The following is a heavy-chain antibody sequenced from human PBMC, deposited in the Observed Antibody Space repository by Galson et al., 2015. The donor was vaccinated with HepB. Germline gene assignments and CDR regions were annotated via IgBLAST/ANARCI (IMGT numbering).Heavy chain of an antibody. V-gene: IGHV1-24*01. CDR3: ATSRDSYYYDSSGYYSPFDY. D-gene: IGHD3-22*01. J-gene: IGHJ4*02. CDR1: GYTLTELS. Sequence: SVKVSCKVSGYTLTELSIHWVRQAPGKGLEWMGGFDPEDGETIYAQKFQGRVTMTEDTSTDTAYMELSSLRSEDTAVYYCATSRDSYYYDSSGYYSPFDYWGQGTLVTVTS. CDR2: FDPEDGET.